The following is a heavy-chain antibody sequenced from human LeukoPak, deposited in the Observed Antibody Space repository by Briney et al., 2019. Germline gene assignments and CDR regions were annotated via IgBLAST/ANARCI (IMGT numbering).Heavy chain of an antibody. CDR2: INPNSGGT. CDR1: GYTFTGYY. D-gene: IGHD3-10*01. J-gene: IGHJ4*02. V-gene: IGHV1-2*02. CDR3: ARVYNRMVRGGGGY. Sequence: ASVKVSCKASGYTFTGYYMHWVRQAPGQGLEWMGWINPNSGGTNYAQKFQGRVTMTRDTSISTAYMELSRLRSDDTAVYYCARVYNRMVRGGGGYWGQGTLVTVSS.